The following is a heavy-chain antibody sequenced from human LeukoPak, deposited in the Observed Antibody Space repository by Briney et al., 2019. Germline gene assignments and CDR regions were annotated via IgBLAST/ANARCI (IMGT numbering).Heavy chain of an antibody. CDR3: ARDRVRRNPERGFDY. J-gene: IGHJ4*02. CDR2: INPNSGET. CDR1: GYTFTDYY. Sequence: ASVKVSCKTSGYTFTDYYIHWVRQAPGQGLEWMGWINPNSGETNSAQKFQGRVTMTGDTSISTAYMELRRVTSDDTAVYLYARDRVRRNPERGFDYWGQGTLVTVSS. V-gene: IGHV1-2*02.